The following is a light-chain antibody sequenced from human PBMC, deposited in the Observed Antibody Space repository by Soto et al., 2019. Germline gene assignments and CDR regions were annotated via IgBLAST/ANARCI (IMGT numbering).Light chain of an antibody. V-gene: IGKV3-20*01. CDR1: QRVNTNY. CDR3: QQYSSSPIT. Sequence: EIVLAQSPDTLSFSPGERATLSCRASQRVNTNYLAWYQRRPGQAPRLLISGASNRATGTPDRFVGRGSGTDFTLTIDRLAPEDFAVYYCQQYSSSPITFGHGTRLEIK. CDR2: GAS. J-gene: IGKJ5*01.